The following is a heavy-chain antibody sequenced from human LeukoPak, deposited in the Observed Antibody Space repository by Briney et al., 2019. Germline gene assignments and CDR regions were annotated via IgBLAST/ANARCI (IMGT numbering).Heavy chain of an antibody. V-gene: IGHV3-7*05. CDR2: INEDVSEK. D-gene: IGHD4-17*01. Sequence: GGSLRLSCGASGFRFSSSWMSWVRQAPGKGLEWVANINEDVSEKRYVDSVRGRFTISRDNAKNSLYLEMNSLRADDTAVYYCAKYSGDRSLEWWGQGTLVTVSS. CDR3: AKYSGDRSLEW. J-gene: IGHJ4*02. CDR1: GFRFSSSW.